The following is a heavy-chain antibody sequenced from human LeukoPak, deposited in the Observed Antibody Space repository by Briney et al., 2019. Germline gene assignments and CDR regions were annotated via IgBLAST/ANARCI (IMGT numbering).Heavy chain of an antibody. Sequence: GGSLRLSCAGSGFPLSSYPISWVRQPPGKGLEWVSAITASGDSTYSADSVKGRFTISRDNSKNTLYLQMNSLRADDTAVYYCVKSPSGGRELVWHPYYFHYWGQGTLVTVSS. CDR1: GFPLSSYP. CDR3: VKSPSGGRELVWHPYYFHY. CDR2: ITASGDST. V-gene: IGHV3-23*01. J-gene: IGHJ4*02. D-gene: IGHD1-26*01.